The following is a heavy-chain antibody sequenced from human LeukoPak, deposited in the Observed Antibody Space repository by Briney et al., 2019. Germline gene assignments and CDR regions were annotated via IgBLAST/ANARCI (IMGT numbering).Heavy chain of an antibody. CDR1: GFTFDDYT. Sequence: GGSLRLSCAASGFTFDDYTMHWVRQAPGKGLEWVSVISWDGGSTYYADSVKGRFTISRDNAKNSLYLQMNSLTAEDTAVYYCARESFAARWDWGQGTLVTVSS. CDR3: ARESFAARWD. CDR2: ISWDGGST. D-gene: IGHD6-6*01. J-gene: IGHJ4*02. V-gene: IGHV3-43*01.